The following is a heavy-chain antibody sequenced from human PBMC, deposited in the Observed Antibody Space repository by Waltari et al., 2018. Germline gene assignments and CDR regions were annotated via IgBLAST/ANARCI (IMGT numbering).Heavy chain of an antibody. CDR3: AKDHGVAY. CDR1: GLPFSRFA. Sequence: QLLESGGGLVQPGGSLRLSCSDSGLPFSRFAMSWVRQAPGKGLEWVSGISNSGGDTYYADSVKGRFTISRDNSKKTLYLQMNSLRVEDTAVYYCAKDHGVAYWGRGTLVTVSA. D-gene: IGHD3-16*01. J-gene: IGHJ4*02. CDR2: ISNSGGDT. V-gene: IGHV3-23*01.